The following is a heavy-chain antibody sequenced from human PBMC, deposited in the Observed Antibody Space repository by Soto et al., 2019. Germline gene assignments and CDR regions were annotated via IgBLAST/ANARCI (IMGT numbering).Heavy chain of an antibody. V-gene: IGHV3-43*01. CDR3: AKDSVPAATLGEYGMDV. CDR1: GFTFDDYT. CDR2: ISWDGGST. Sequence: GGSLRLSCAASGFTFDDYTMHWVRQAPGKGLEWVSLISWDGGSTYYADSVKGRFTISRDNSKNSLYLQMNSLRTEDTALYYCAKDSVPAATLGEYGMDVWGQGTTVTVSS. J-gene: IGHJ6*02. D-gene: IGHD2-2*01.